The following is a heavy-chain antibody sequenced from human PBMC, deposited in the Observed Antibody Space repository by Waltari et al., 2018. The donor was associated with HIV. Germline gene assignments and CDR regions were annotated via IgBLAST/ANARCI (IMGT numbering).Heavy chain of an antibody. J-gene: IGHJ4*02. CDR2: ILRVYGTP. D-gene: IGHD3-9*01. CDR1: RDTFRRHA. CDR3: ATNIWSEEYRFDY. Sequence: QVQLVQSGAEVKRPGSSVKVSCKTCRDTFRRHALNWVRQAPGQGLEWMGGILRVYGTPTDAENFQGRITITADESTSTVLIELTRLTLGDTAVYYGATNIWSEEYRFDYWGQGTPVTVSS. V-gene: IGHV1-69*01.